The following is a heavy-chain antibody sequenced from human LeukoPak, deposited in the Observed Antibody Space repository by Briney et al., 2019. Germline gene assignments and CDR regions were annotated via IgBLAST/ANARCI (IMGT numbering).Heavy chain of an antibody. CDR3: AHSDCSSTSCYRDY. Sequence: SGPTLVKPTQTLTLTCTFSGFSLSTSGVGVDWIRQPPGKALEWLALIYWDDDKRYRPSLKSRLTITKDTSKNQVVLTMTNMDPVDTATYYCAHSDCSSTSCYRDYWGQGTLVTVSS. CDR2: IYWDDDK. V-gene: IGHV2-5*02. J-gene: IGHJ4*02. D-gene: IGHD2-2*02. CDR1: GFSLSTSGVG.